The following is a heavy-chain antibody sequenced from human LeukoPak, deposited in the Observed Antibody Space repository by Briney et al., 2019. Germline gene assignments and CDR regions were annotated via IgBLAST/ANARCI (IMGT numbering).Heavy chain of an antibody. D-gene: IGHD3-3*01. J-gene: IGHJ4*02. CDR3: AKAGADITIFGVVTKSSAPFDY. CDR2: ISWNSGSI. Sequence: PGGSLRLSCAASGFTFDDYAMHWVRQAPGKGLEWVSGISWNSGSIGYADSVKGRFTISRDNAKNSLYLQMNSLRAEDTALYYCAKAGADITIFGVVTKSSAPFDYWGQGTLVTVSS. V-gene: IGHV3-9*01. CDR1: GFTFDDYA.